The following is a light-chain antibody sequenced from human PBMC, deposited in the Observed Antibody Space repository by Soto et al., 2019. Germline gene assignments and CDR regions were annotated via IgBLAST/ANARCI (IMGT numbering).Light chain of an antibody. V-gene: IGKV1-33*01. Sequence: DIQMTQSPSSLSASVGDRVTITCQASQDISNYLNWYQQKPGKAPELLIYDASNLETGVPSRFSGSGSGTDFTFPISSLPPDDIATYYCQQYNYLPPTFGGGTKVEIK. CDR1: QDISNY. J-gene: IGKJ4*01. CDR2: DAS. CDR3: QQYNYLPPT.